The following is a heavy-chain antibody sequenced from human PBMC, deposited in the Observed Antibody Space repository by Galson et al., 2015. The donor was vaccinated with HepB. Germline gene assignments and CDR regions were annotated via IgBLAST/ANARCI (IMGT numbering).Heavy chain of an antibody. V-gene: IGHV4-39*01. CDR3: ARQPLGTYYLDY. D-gene: IGHD1-1*01. J-gene: IGHJ4*02. CDR1: GGSISSSNYY. CDR2: IYYRGVT. Sequence: LSLTCNVSGGSISSSNYYWCWIRHPPGKGLVWMGNIYYRGVTFHKPSLTSRVTISVDTSRNHFALELSAVTAADTAVYYCARQPLGTYYLDYLGQGTLVTVSS.